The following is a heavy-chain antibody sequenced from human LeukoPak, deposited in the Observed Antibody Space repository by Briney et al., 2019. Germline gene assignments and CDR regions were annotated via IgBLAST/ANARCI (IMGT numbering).Heavy chain of an antibody. Sequence: GGSLRLSCAASGFTFSSYGMHWVRQAPGKGLEWVAVISHDGSNKYYADSMKGRFTISRDKSKKTLYLQMNSLRAEDTAVYYCATDPGGGSSGWFVYFDFWGQGTLVTVSS. J-gene: IGHJ4*02. CDR1: GFTFSSYG. V-gene: IGHV3-30*03. CDR2: ISHDGSNK. CDR3: ATDPGGGSSGWFVYFDF. D-gene: IGHD6-19*01.